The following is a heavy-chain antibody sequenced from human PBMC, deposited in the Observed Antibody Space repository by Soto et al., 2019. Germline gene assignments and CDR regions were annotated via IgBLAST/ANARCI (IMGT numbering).Heavy chain of an antibody. Sequence: GSLRLSCAASGFTFSSYAMSWVRQAPGKGLEWVSAISGSGGSTYYADSVKGRFTISRDNSKNTLYLQMNSLRAEDTAVYYCAKGRRITMVRGVSYGMDFWGQGTTVTVSS. CDR2: ISGSGGST. CDR3: AKGRRITMVRGVSYGMDF. D-gene: IGHD3-10*01. J-gene: IGHJ6*02. CDR1: GFTFSSYA. V-gene: IGHV3-23*01.